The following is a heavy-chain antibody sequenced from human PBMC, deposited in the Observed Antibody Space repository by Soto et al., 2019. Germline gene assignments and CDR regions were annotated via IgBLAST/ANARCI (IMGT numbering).Heavy chain of an antibody. V-gene: IGHV3-49*03. CDR1: GFTFGDYA. J-gene: IGHJ6*02. D-gene: IGHD6-19*01. CDR2: IRSKAYGGTT. Sequence: QPGGSLRLSCTASGFTFGDYAMSWFRQAPGKGLEWVGFIRSKAYGGTTEYAASVKGRFTISRDDSKSIAYLQMNSLKTEDTAVYYCTRVDLGYSSGWYLGYYYYGMDVWGQGTTVTVSS. CDR3: TRVDLGYSSGWYLGYYYYGMDV.